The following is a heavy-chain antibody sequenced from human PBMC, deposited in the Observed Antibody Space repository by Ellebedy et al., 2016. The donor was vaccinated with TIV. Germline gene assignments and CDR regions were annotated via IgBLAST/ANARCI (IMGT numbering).Heavy chain of an antibody. CDR3: ARSLDSYGGIGY. Sequence: PGGSLRLSCTGSGFALVDNMNWVRQAPGKGLEWVSSISSSSSYIYYADSVKGRFTISRDNAKNSLYLQMNSLRAEDTALYYCARSLDSYGGIGYWGQGTLVTVSS. J-gene: IGHJ4*02. D-gene: IGHD4-17*01. CDR1: GFALVDN. V-gene: IGHV3-21*01. CDR2: ISSSSSYI.